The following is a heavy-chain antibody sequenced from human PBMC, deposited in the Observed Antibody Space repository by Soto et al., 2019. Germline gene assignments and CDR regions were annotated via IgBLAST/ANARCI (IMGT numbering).Heavy chain of an antibody. CDR1: GFTFSNAW. J-gene: IGHJ6*02. D-gene: IGHD3-22*01. CDR2: IKSKTECGTT. V-gene: IGHV3-15*01. CDR3: TTDSVRHYYDSSGGYYYYGMDV. Sequence: GSLRLSCAASGFTFSNAWMSWVRQAPGKGLEWVGRIKSKTECGTTDYAAPVKGRFTISRDDSKNTLYMQMNSLKTEDTAVYYCTTDSVRHYYDSSGGYYYYGMDVWGQGTTVTVSS.